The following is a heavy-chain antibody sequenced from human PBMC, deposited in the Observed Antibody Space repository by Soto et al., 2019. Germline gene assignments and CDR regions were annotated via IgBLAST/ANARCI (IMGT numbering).Heavy chain of an antibody. D-gene: IGHD3-22*01. CDR1: GFTVSSNY. CDR3: ARDEYDSSGYYYG. Sequence: GGSLRLSCAASGFTVSSNYMSWVRQAPGKGLEWVSVIYSGGSTYYADSVKGRFTISRDNSKNTLYLQMNSLRAEDTAVYYCARDEYDSSGYYYGWGQGTLVTVSS. CDR2: IYSGGST. V-gene: IGHV3-66*01. J-gene: IGHJ4*02.